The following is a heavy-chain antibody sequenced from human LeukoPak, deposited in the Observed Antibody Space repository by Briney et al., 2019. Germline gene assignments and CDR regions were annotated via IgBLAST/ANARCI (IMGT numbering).Heavy chain of an antibody. J-gene: IGHJ6*02. V-gene: IGHV3-48*04. D-gene: IGHD2-8*01. CDR3: AREPRGKMEGYYYYGMDV. Sequence: GGSLRLSCAASGFTFSSYSMNWVRQAPGKGLEWVSYISSSSSTIYYAGSVKGRFTISRDNAKNSLFLQMNSLRAEDTAVYYCAREPRGKMEGYYYYGMDVWGQGTTVTVSS. CDR2: ISSSSSTI. CDR1: GFTFSSYS.